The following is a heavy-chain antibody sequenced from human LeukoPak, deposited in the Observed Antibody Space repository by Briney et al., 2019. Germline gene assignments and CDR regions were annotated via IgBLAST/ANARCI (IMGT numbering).Heavy chain of an antibody. CDR2: IRSKAYGGTT. D-gene: IGHD4-17*01. CDR3: TGTPGYGENALDY. V-gene: IGHV3-49*04. J-gene: IGHJ4*02. CDR1: GFTFGDYA. Sequence: GGSLRLSCTASGFTFGDYAMSWVRQAPGKGLERVGFIRSKAYGGTTEYAASVKGRFTISRDDSKSIAYLQMNSLKTEDTAVYYCTGTPGYGENALDYWGQGTLVTVSS.